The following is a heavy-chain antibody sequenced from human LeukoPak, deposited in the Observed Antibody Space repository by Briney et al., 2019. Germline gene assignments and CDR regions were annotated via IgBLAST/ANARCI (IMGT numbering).Heavy chain of an antibody. J-gene: IGHJ4*02. CDR2: ISYDGSNK. Sequence: TGGSLRLSCAASGFTFSSYGMHWVRQAPGKGLEWVAVISYDGSNKYYADSVKGRFTFSRDNSKNTLYLQMNSLRAEDTAVYYCAKDRWFGELLGYFDYWGQGTLVTVSS. CDR3: AKDRWFGELLGYFDY. D-gene: IGHD3-10*01. V-gene: IGHV3-30*18. CDR1: GFTFSSYG.